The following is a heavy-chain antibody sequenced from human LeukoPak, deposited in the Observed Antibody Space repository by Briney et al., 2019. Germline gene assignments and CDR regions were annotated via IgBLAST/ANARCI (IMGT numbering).Heavy chain of an antibody. CDR1: GGSISTY. V-gene: IGHV4-59*08. Sequence: SETLSLTCTVSGGSISTYWTWIRQPPGKGLEWIGYIYYTGATSYNPSLKSRVIISVDTSKKQFSLKLTSVTAADTAVYYCVRYGGSGWVIDNWGQGTLVTVSS. CDR2: IYYTGAT. CDR3: VRYGGSGWVIDN. J-gene: IGHJ4*02. D-gene: IGHD6-19*01.